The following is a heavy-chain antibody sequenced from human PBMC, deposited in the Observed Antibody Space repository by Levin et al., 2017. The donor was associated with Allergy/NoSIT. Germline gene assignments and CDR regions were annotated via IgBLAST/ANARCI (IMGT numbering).Heavy chain of an antibody. Sequence: MSSETLSLTCTVSGGSISTYYWNWIRQPPGKGLEWIGYVYYTGSTSYNPSLNSRVTLSADTSKNQFSLKLTSVTAADTAVYYCGRGLYCSGGTCSGLDYWGQGILVTVSS. D-gene: IGHD2-15*01. CDR2: VYYTGST. J-gene: IGHJ4*02. CDR3: GRGLYCSGGTCSGLDY. V-gene: IGHV4-59*01. CDR1: GGSISTYY.